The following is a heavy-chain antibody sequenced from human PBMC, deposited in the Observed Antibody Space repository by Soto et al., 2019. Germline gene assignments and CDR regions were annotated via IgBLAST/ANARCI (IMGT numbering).Heavy chain of an antibody. D-gene: IGHD6-19*01. CDR2: INHSGST. CDR3: STDQEYSSGWLLFDY. V-gene: IGHV4-34*03. Sequence: SETLSLTCAVYGGSFSGYYWSWIRQPPGKGLEWIGEINHSGSTNYNPSLKSRVTISVDASKNQFSLKLSSVTAADTAVYYCSTDQEYSSGWLLFDYWGQGTRVTVSS. J-gene: IGHJ4*02. CDR1: GGSFSGYY.